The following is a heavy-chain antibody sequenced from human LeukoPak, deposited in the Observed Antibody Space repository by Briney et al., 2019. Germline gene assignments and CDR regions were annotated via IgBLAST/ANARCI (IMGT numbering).Heavy chain of an antibody. Sequence: PGGSLRHSCAASGFTFSSYGMHWVRQAPGKGLEWVAVIWYDGSNKYYADSVKGRFTISRDNSKNTLYLQMNSLRAEDTAVYYCAKGLLWFGEFGTFDYWGQGTLVTVSS. J-gene: IGHJ4*02. CDR1: GFTFSSYG. D-gene: IGHD3-10*01. CDR3: AKGLLWFGEFGTFDY. CDR2: IWYDGSNK. V-gene: IGHV3-33*06.